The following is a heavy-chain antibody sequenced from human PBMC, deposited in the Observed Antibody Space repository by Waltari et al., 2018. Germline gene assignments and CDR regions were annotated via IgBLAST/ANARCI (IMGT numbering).Heavy chain of an antibody. CDR1: GGSFSGYY. V-gene: IGHV4-34*01. J-gene: IGHJ5*02. CDR2: INHSGST. CDR3: ARGRLGYCSGGSCYSNWFDP. Sequence: QVQLQQWGAGLLKPSETLSLTCAVYGGSFSGYYWSWVRQPPGKGREWIGEINHSGSTNYNPSLKSRVTISVDTSKNQFSLKLSSVTAADTAVYYCARGRLGYCSGGSCYSNWFDPWGQGTLVTVSS. D-gene: IGHD2-15*01.